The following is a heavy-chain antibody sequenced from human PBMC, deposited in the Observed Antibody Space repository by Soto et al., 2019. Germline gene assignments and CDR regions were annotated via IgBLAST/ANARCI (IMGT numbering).Heavy chain of an antibody. J-gene: IGHJ4*02. CDR3: ARARFNKVTTWWYFDY. D-gene: IGHD4-17*01. CDR1: GYTFTNEY. CDR2: INPSNGGT. Sequence: QVQLVQSGAEVKKPGASVKVSCRASGYTFTNEYIHWLRQAPGQGLEWMEIINPSNGGTTYAQKFQGRVTMTRDTSTSTVYMELSSLISEDTAVYYCARARFNKVTTWWYFDYWGQGALVTVSS. V-gene: IGHV1-46*01.